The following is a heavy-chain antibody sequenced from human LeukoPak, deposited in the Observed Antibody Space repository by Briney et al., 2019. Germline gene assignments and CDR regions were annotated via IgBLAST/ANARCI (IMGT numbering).Heavy chain of an antibody. CDR1: GSTFTSYY. Sequence: ASVKVSCKSSGSTFTSYYIHWVRQAPGQGLEWMGIINPSGGSTSYPQKCQQRVTMTTDTSTSTVYMELSSLKSDDTAIYCCARGVFGELEKLMFQHWGQGTLVTVSS. D-gene: IGHD3-10*02. J-gene: IGHJ1*01. CDR2: INPSGGST. CDR3: ARGVFGELEKLMFQH. V-gene: IGHV1-46*01.